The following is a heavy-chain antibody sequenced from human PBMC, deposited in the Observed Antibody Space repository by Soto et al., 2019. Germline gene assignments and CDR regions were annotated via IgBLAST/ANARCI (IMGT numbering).Heavy chain of an antibody. CDR3: ARVGALLYGGNRDYYYPVGV. Sequence: QVQLQESGPGLVKPSQTLSLTCTVSGDSIISGDYYWSWIRQTPGKSLAWIGYTYYSGDTNYNPSLKSRVIISIVTSKNDSTLKLSSVTAANTQVYYCARVGALLYGGNRDYYYPVGVWGQGTTVTVSS. CDR2: TYYSGDT. D-gene: IGHD4-17*01. V-gene: IGHV4-30-4*01. CDR1: GDSIISGDYY. J-gene: IGHJ6*02.